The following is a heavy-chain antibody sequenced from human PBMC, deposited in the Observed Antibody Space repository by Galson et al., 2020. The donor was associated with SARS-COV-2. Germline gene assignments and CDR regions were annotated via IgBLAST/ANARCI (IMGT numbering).Heavy chain of an antibody. CDR2: IKQDGSEK. V-gene: IGHV3-7*01. CDR1: GFTFSSYW. CDR3: ARDHDSGSYRGSY. J-gene: IGHJ4*02. D-gene: IGHD1-26*01. Sequence: GGSLRLSCAASGFTFSSYWMSWVRQAPGKGLEWVANIKQDGSEKYYVDSVKGRFTISRDNAKNSLYLQMNSLRAEDTAVYYCARDHDSGSYRGSYWGQGTLVTVSS.